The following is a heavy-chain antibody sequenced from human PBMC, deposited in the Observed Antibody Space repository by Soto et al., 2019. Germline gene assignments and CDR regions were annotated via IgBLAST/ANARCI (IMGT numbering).Heavy chain of an antibody. D-gene: IGHD6-13*01. V-gene: IGHV6-1*01. J-gene: IGHJ5*02. CDR2: TYYRSKWYN. CDR1: GDSVSSNSAA. Sequence: SQTLSLTCAISGDSVSSNSAALNWSMQSPSRGLEWLGRTYYRSKWYNDYAVSVKSRITINPDTSKNQFSLQLNSVTPEDTAVYYCAREEQLVPNWFDPWGQGTLVTAPQ. CDR3: AREEQLVPNWFDP.